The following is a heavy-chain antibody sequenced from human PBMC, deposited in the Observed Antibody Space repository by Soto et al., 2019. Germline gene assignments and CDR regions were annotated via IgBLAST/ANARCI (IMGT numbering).Heavy chain of an antibody. CDR3: VRGASLNFDY. J-gene: IGHJ4*02. V-gene: IGHV3-48*04. CDR2: ISSSSSTT. CDR1: GFTFSSYS. D-gene: IGHD1-26*01. Sequence: GSLRLSCAASGFTFSSYSMNWVRQAPGKGLEWVSCISSSSSTTYYADSVKGRFTISRDNAKNSLYLQMNSLRAEDTAFYYCVRGASLNFDYWCQGTLVTVSS.